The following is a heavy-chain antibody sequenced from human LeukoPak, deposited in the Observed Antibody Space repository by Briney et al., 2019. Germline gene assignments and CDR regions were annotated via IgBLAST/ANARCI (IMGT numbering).Heavy chain of an antibody. Sequence: GGSLSLSCAGSGFTFSSYAMSWVRQAPGKGLEWVSAITGSGGSTYYADSVKGRFTISRDNFKNTLYLQMNSLRAEDTAVYYCAKEIRDGYNYPFDYWGQGTLVTVSS. CDR1: GFTFSSYA. D-gene: IGHD5-24*01. CDR3: AKEIRDGYNYPFDY. V-gene: IGHV3-23*01. J-gene: IGHJ4*02. CDR2: ITGSGGST.